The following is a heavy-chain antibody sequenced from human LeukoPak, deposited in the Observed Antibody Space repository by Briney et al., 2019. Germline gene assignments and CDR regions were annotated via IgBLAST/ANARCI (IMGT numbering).Heavy chain of an antibody. CDR3: VKESRVVRGVIMDAFDM. CDR2: IDINGGST. V-gene: IGHV3-64D*06. CDR1: GFTFSSYA. J-gene: IGHJ3*02. Sequence: GGSLRLSCSASGFTFSSYAMHWVRQAPGKGLEYVSGIDINGGSTDYADSVKGRFTISRDNSKNTVYLQMSSLRAEDTAVYYCVKESRVVRGVIMDAFDMWGQGTMVTVSS. D-gene: IGHD3-10*01.